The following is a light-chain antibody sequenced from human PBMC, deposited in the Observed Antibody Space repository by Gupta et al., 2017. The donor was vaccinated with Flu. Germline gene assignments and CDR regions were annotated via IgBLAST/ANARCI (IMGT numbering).Light chain of an antibody. V-gene: IGLV2-11*01. J-gene: IGLJ3*02. CDR2: DVS. CDR3: CSYAGSYTWV. Sequence: HSVILSCSCTCLDVGGYNYLSWYQQHPGEAPKLMLYDVSKRPSGVPDRFSGSKSGNTASLTISGPQAEDEADYYCCSYAGSYTWVFGGGTKLTVL. CDR1: CLDVGGYNY.